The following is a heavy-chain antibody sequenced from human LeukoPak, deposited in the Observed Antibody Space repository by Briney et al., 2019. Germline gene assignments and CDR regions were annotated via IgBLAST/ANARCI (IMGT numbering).Heavy chain of an antibody. Sequence: PSETLSLTCTVSGGSLSSYYWSWIRQPPGKGLEWIGYIYYSGSTNYNPSLKSRVTISVDTSKNQFSLKLSSVTAADTAVYYCARPNYYGSGSYWFDPWGQGTLVTVSS. CDR1: GGSLSSYY. D-gene: IGHD3-10*01. J-gene: IGHJ5*02. V-gene: IGHV4-59*01. CDR3: ARPNYYGSGSYWFDP. CDR2: IYYSGST.